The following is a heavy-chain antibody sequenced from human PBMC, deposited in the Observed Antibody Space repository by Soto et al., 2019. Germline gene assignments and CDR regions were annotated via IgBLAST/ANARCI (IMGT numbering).Heavy chain of an antibody. V-gene: IGHV1-69*13. Sequence: SVNVSCKTSGGSFSNFGISWVRQAPGQGLEWMGGIVPVFGRPNYAQRFRGRLTITADESTSTGYMELISLRSDDTAVYYCAREGSGYNFWGQGTQVTVSS. D-gene: IGHD5-12*01. CDR3: AREGSGYNF. CDR2: IVPVFGRP. CDR1: GGSFSNFG. J-gene: IGHJ4*02.